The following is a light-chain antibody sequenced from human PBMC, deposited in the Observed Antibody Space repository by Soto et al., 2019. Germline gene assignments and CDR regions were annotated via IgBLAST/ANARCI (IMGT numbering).Light chain of an antibody. CDR2: AAS. CDR1: QGIRSY. J-gene: IGKJ4*01. Sequence: DIQLTQSPSFLSASVGDRVTITCRASQGIRSYLAWYQVKPGKAPKPLIYAASTLQSGVPSRFSGSGSGTEFTLTISSLQPEDFATYYCQQLKSYPLTYGGGTKVEIK. CDR3: QQLKSYPLT. V-gene: IGKV1-9*01.